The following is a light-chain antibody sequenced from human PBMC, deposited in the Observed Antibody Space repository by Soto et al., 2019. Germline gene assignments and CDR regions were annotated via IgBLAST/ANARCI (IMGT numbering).Light chain of an antibody. CDR1: SSDVGSYNR. CDR2: EVS. Sequence: QSALTQPPSVSGSPGQSVTISCTGTSSDVGSYNRVSWYQQPPDTAPKLMIYEVSNRPSGVPDRFSGSKSGNTASLTISGLQAEDEADYYCSSYTSSSDVVFGGGTKLTVL. CDR3: SSYTSSSDVV. V-gene: IGLV2-18*02. J-gene: IGLJ2*01.